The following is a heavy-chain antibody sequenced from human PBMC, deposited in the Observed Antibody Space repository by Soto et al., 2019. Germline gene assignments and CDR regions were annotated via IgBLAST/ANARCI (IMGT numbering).Heavy chain of an antibody. V-gene: IGHV4-59*01. D-gene: IGHD3-10*01. CDR2: IYYTGST. CDR3: ARGGENYFSGMDV. J-gene: IGHJ6*02. Sequence: QVQLQESGPGLVKPSETLSLTCTVSGGPFISYYWSWIRQPPGKGLEWIGYIYYTGSTNYKPSLKSRVTISVDTPKNEFSFSLKLISVTAADKAVYYCARGGENYFSGMDVWGQGTTVTVSS. CDR1: GGPFISYY.